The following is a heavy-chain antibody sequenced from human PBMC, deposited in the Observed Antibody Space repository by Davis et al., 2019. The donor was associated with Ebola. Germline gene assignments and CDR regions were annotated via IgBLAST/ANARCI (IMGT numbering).Heavy chain of an antibody. CDR1: GGSVSSGNFY. V-gene: IGHV4-61*01. J-gene: IGHJ6*04. D-gene: IGHD3-3*01. CDR3: ARVRGDFWSGYAAYHYYGMDV. CDR2: IYYSGST. Sequence: MPSETLSLTCTVSGGSVSSGNFYWSWIRQPPGKGLEWIGYIYYSGSTNYNPSLKSRVTISVDTSKNQFSLKLSSVTAADTAVYYCARVRGDFWSGYAAYHYYGMDVWGKGTTVTASS.